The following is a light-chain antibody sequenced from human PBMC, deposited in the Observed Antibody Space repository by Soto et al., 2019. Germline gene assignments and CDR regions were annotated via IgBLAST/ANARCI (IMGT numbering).Light chain of an antibody. CDR3: QQRSNWPPLT. V-gene: IGKV3-11*01. Sequence: EIVLTQSPATLSLSPGERATLSCRASQSVSSYFAWYQQKPGQAPRLLIYDASNRATSIPARFSGSGSGTDFTLTISSLEPEDFAVYYCQQRSNWPPLTFGGGTKVEIK. CDR1: QSVSSY. CDR2: DAS. J-gene: IGKJ4*01.